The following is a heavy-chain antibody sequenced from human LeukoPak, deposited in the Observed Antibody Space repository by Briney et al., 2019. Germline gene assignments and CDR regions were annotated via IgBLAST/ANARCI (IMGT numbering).Heavy chain of an antibody. D-gene: IGHD2-15*01. V-gene: IGHV3-23*01. CDR1: GFTFSSYA. Sequence: PGGSLRLSCAASGFTFSSYAMSWVRQAPGKGLEWVSAISGSGGSTNYADSVKGRFTISRDNSKNTLYLQMNSLRAEDTAVYYCAKGRRYCSGGSCYTMDVWGQGTTVTVSS. CDR2: ISGSGGST. J-gene: IGHJ6*02. CDR3: AKGRRYCSGGSCYTMDV.